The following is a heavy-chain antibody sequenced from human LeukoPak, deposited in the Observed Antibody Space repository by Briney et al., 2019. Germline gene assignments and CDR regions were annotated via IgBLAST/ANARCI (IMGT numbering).Heavy chain of an antibody. CDR3: AKDRYGDYDKDYFDY. CDR1: GFTFSSYA. J-gene: IGHJ4*02. V-gene: IGHV3-23*01. CDR2: ISGSGGST. D-gene: IGHD4-17*01. Sequence: GGSLRLSCAASGFTFSSYAMSWVRQAPGKGLEWVSAISGSGGSTYYADSVKGRFTISRDNSKNTLYLQMNSLRAEDTAVYYCAKDRYGDYDKDYFDYWGQGTLVTVSS.